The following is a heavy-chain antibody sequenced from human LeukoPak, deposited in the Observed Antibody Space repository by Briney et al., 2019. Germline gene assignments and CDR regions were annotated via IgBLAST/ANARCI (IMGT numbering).Heavy chain of an antibody. D-gene: IGHD2-2*01. CDR2: ISSSSSYI. Sequence: GGSLRLSCAASGFTFSSYSMNWVRQAPGKGLEWVSSISSSSSYIYYADSVKGRFTISRDNAKNSLYLQMNSLRAEDTAVYYCALIVVVPAASYRDYQTDFDYWGQGTLVTVSS. V-gene: IGHV3-21*01. J-gene: IGHJ4*02. CDR3: ALIVVVPAASYRDYQTDFDY. CDR1: GFTFSSYS.